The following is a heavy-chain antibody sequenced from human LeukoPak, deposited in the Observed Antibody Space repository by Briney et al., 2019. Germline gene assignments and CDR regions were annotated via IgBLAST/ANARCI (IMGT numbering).Heavy chain of an antibody. J-gene: IGHJ5*02. D-gene: IGHD6-6*01. CDR3: AKDRLSAPVAPRFDP. CDR1: GFTFSSYA. Sequence: GGSLRLSCAASGFTFSSYAMSWVRQAPGKGLEWVSVIGGSGGSTSYADSVKGRFTISRDNSKNTLYLQMNSLRAEDTALYYCAKDRLSAPVAPRFDPWGQGTQVTVSS. CDR2: IGGSGGST. V-gene: IGHV3-23*01.